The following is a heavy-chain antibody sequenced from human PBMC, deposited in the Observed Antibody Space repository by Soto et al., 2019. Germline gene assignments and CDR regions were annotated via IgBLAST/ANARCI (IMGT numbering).Heavy chain of an antibody. CDR1: GFTFSSYA. CDR3: ARGEFDY. CDR2: ISYDGSNK. Sequence: GGSLRLSCAASGFTFSSYAMHWVRQAPGKGLEWVAVISYDGSNKYYADSVKGRFTISRDNSKNTLYLQMNSLRAEDTAVYYCARGEFDYWGQGTLVTVSS. J-gene: IGHJ4*02. V-gene: IGHV3-30-3*01.